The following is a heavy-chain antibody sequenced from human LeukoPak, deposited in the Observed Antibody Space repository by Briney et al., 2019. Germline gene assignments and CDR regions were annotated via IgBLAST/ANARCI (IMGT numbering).Heavy chain of an antibody. V-gene: IGHV4-38-2*02. Sequence: SETLSLTCTVSGYSISSGYYWGWIRQPPGKGLEWIGSIYHSGSTYYNPSLKSRVTISVDTSKNQFSLKLSSVTAADTAVYYCARHVPGPLRYSGYDGADWGQGTLVTVSS. J-gene: IGHJ4*02. CDR2: IYHSGST. CDR3: ARHVPGPLRYSGYDGAD. D-gene: IGHD5-12*01. CDR1: GYSISSGYY.